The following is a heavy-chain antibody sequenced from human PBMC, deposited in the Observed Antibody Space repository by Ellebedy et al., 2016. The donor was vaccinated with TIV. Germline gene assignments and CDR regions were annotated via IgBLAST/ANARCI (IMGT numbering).Heavy chain of an antibody. D-gene: IGHD6-19*01. CDR2: IREDGSDT. Sequence: GESLKISXAASGFTFSNTWMSWVRQAPGKGLEWVATIREDGSDTFYVDSVRGRFTISRDNSKNTLYLQMNSLRAEDTAVYYCAKDMRYSSGWYPLNYFDYWGQGTLVTVSS. V-gene: IGHV3-7*03. CDR1: GFTFSNTW. J-gene: IGHJ4*02. CDR3: AKDMRYSSGWYPLNYFDY.